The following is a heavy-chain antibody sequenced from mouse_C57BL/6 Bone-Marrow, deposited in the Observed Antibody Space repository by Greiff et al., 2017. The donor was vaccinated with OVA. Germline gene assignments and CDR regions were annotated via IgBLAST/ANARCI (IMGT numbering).Heavy chain of an antibody. CDR3: TRSYSNYGDFDY. V-gene: IGHV1-15*01. Sequence: VKLMESGAELVRPGASVTLSCKASGYTFTDYEMHWVKQTPVHGLEWIGAIDPETGGTAYNQKFKGKAILTAYKSSSTAYMELRSLTSEDSAVYYCTRSYSNYGDFDYWGQGTTLTVSS. CDR2: IDPETGGT. J-gene: IGHJ2*01. D-gene: IGHD2-5*01. CDR1: GYTFTDYE.